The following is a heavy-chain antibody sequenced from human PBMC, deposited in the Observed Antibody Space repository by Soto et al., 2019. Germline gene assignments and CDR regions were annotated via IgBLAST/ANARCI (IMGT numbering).Heavy chain of an antibody. CDR3: TTGSPGIAAAGSEDFDY. CDR2: IKSKTDGGTT. J-gene: IGHJ4*02. CDR1: GFTFSNAW. V-gene: IGHV3-15*01. D-gene: IGHD6-13*01. Sequence: PGGSLRLSCAASGFTFSNAWMSWVRQAPGKGLEWVGRIKSKTDGGTTDYAAPVKGRFTISRDDSKNTLYLQMNSLKTEDTAVYYCTTGSPGIAAAGSEDFDYWGQGTLVTVSS.